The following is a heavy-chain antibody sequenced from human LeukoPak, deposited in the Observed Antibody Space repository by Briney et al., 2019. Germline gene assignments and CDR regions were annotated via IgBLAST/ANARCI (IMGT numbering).Heavy chain of an antibody. CDR3: AKDVGIAVAGICNY. CDR2: IKPDGSAQ. V-gene: IGHV3-7*03. Sequence: PGGSLRLSCAASGFTFSNYWMTWVRQAPGKGLEWVANIKPDGSAQYYADSVRGRFTISRDSAKNSVFLQMNSLRAEDTAVYYCAKDVGIAVAGICNYWGQGTLVTVSS. J-gene: IGHJ4*02. CDR1: GFTFSNYW. D-gene: IGHD6-19*01.